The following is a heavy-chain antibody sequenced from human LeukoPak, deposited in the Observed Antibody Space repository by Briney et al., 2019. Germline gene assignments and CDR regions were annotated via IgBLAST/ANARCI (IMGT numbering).Heavy chain of an antibody. V-gene: IGHV3-23*01. Sequence: GGSLTLSCVASGFGFSRNGMSWVRQTPGEGLQWISSLSSSGGGTYYADSVNGRFTVSRDNSKNILYLHMNSLTVEDSAVYYCAKHYADTSTYSYFDLWGQGTLVTVSS. CDR2: LSSSGGGT. J-gene: IGHJ4*02. D-gene: IGHD2/OR15-2a*01. CDR3: AKHYADTSTYSYFDL. CDR1: GFGFSRNG.